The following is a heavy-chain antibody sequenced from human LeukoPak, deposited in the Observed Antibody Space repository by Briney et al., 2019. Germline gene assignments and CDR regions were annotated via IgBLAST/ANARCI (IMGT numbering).Heavy chain of an antibody. J-gene: IGHJ4*02. CDR2: IHSSGST. D-gene: IGHD3-9*01. V-gene: IGHV4-59*11. CDR3: ARDPGDTDWYNFDF. CDR1: GGSLSGHF. Sequence: SETLSLTCIVSGGSLSGHFWSWFRRPPGKGLENLGYIHSSGSTNYNPSYKSRVTVSLEMSKNQFSLSLSSVTAADTAVYYCARDPGDTDWYNFDFWGQGILVTVSS.